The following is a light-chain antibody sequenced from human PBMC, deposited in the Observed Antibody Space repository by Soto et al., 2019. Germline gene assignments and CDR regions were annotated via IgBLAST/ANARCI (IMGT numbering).Light chain of an antibody. CDR3: QQYNNWPPWT. CDR1: QSVGSN. V-gene: IGKV3-15*01. CDR2: GAS. Sequence: EIVMTQSPSTLSVSPGERATLSCRASQSVGSNVVWYQQRPGQAPRLLIFGASTRATGIPARFSGSGSGTEFTLTISSLQSEDFAVYYCQQYNNWPPWTFGQGTQVDIK. J-gene: IGKJ1*01.